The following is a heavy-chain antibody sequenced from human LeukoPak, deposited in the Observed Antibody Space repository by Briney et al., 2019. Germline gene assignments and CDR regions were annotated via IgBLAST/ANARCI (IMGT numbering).Heavy chain of an antibody. CDR1: GFTFSSYG. V-gene: IGHV3-7*01. CDR2: IKQDGSEK. J-gene: IGHJ6*03. CDR3: AREDSSGYAYYYYYMDV. D-gene: IGHD3-22*01. Sequence: TGRSLRLSCAASGFTFSSYGMSWVRQAPGKGLEWVANIKQDGSEKYYVDSVKGRFTISRDNAKNSLYLQMNSLRAEDTAVYYCAREDSSGYAYYYYYMDVWGKGTTVTVSS.